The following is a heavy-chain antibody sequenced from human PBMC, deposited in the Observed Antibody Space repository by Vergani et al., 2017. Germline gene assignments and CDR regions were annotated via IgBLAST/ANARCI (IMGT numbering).Heavy chain of an antibody. Sequence: QVQLVQSGAEVKKPGSSVKVSCKASGGTFSSYAISWVRQAPGQGLEWMGGIIPIFGTANYAQKFQGRVTITADESTSTAYMELSRLRSEDTAVYYCAVGGGYSYGLETEINDAFDIWGQGTMVTVSS. CDR3: AVGGGYSYGLETEINDAFDI. CDR2: IIPIFGTA. J-gene: IGHJ3*02. D-gene: IGHD5-18*01. V-gene: IGHV1-69*01. CDR1: GGTFSSYA.